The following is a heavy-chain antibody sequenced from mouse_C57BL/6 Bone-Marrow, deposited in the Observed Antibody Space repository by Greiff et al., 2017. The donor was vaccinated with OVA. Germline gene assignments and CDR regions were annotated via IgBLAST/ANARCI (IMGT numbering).Heavy chain of an antibody. CDR3: GRYGPLCYYAMDY. J-gene: IGHJ4*01. D-gene: IGHD1-2*01. CDR2: IYPRSGNT. Sequence: VMLVESGAELARPGASVKLSCKASGYTFTSYGISWVKQRTGQGLEWIGEIYPRSGNTYYNEKFKGKATLTADKSSSTAYMELRSLTSEDSAVYFCGRYGPLCYYAMDYWGQGTSVTVSS. V-gene: IGHV1-81*01. CDR1: GYTFTSYG.